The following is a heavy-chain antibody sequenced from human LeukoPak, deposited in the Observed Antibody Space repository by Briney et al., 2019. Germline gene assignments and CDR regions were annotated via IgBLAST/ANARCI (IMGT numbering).Heavy chain of an antibody. Sequence: PGGSLRLSCAASGVTLSDAWMNWVRQAPGKGLEWVGRINRKVDAGTIDYAAPVKGRFIISSDDSKSTLHLQISSLKTEHTAVHYCLMTYCSSASCPPNWGQGTLVTVSS. CDR2: INRKVDAGTI. D-gene: IGHD2-2*01. J-gene: IGHJ4*02. V-gene: IGHV3-15*07. CDR3: LMTYCSSASCPPN. CDR1: GVTLSDAW.